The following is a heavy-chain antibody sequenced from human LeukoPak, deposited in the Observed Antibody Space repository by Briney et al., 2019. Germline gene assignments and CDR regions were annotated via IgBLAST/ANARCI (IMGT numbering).Heavy chain of an antibody. J-gene: IGHJ5*02. Sequence: PSETPSLTCTVSGGSISSGDYYWSWIRQPPGKGLEWIGYIYYSGSTYYNPSLKSRVTISVGTSKNQFSLKLSSVTAADTAVYYCASYYSNYYWFDPWGQGTLVTVSS. CDR3: ASYYSNYYWFDP. D-gene: IGHD4-11*01. CDR1: GGSISSGDYY. V-gene: IGHV4-30-4*01. CDR2: IYYSGST.